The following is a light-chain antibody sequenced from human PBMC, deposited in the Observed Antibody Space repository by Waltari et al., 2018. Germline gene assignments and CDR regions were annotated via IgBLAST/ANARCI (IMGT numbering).Light chain of an antibody. J-gene: IGKJ1*01. CDR3: QQYVSLPAT. V-gene: IGKV3-20*01. CDR1: QSVSKY. CDR2: GAS. Sequence: EIVLTQSPGTLSLSPGDTAILSCRASQSVSKYLAWCQQKPGPAPRLLIFGASSRATGIPDRFSGSGSGTDLSLTISVVEPEDFAVYYWQQYVSLPATFGQGTKVEIE.